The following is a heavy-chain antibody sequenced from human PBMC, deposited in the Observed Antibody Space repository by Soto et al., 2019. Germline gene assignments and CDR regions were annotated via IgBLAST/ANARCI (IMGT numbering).Heavy chain of an antibody. CDR3: AKDTSWTIDY. Sequence: GGSLRLSCAASGFTFDDYTMHWVRQAPGKGLEWVSMISWDGGNTYYADSVKGRFTISRDNSKNSLYLQMDSLRTEDTALYYCAKDTSWTIDYWGQGTLVTVSS. J-gene: IGHJ4*02. D-gene: IGHD4-17*01. CDR1: GFTFDDYT. CDR2: ISWDGGNT. V-gene: IGHV3-43*01.